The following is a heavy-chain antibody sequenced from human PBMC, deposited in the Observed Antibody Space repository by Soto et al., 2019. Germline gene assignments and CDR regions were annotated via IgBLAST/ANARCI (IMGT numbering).Heavy chain of an antibody. V-gene: IGHV4-31*03. CDR2: IYYSGST. CDR3: AKTGYGGNSNWFDP. J-gene: IGHJ5*02. D-gene: IGHD2-21*02. Sequence: PSETLSLTCTVSGGSISSGGYYWSWIRQHPGKGLEWIGYIYYSGSTYYNPSLKSRVTISVDTSKNQFSLKLSSVTAADTAVYYCAKTGYGGNSNWFDPRGQGTLVTVS. CDR1: GGSISSGGYY.